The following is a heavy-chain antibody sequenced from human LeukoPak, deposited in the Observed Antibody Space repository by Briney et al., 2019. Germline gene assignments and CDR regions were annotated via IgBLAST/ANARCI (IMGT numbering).Heavy chain of an antibody. V-gene: IGHV1-46*01. J-gene: IGHJ4*02. Sequence: ASVKVSCKVSGYTLTELSMHWVRQAPGQGLEWMGIINPSGGSTSYAQKLQGRVTMTRDTSTSTVYMELSSLRSEDTAVYYCARLGQVGYDPFDYWGQGTLVTVSS. CDR1: GYTLTELS. CDR2: INPSGGST. CDR3: ARLGQVGYDPFDY. D-gene: IGHD5-12*01.